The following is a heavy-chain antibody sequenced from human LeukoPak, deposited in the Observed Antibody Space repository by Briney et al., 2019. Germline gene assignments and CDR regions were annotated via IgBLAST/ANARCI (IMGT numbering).Heavy chain of an antibody. CDR1: GGTFSSYA. Sequence: ASVKASCKASGGTFSSYAISWVRQAPGQGLEWMGRIIPILGIANYAQKFQGRVTITADKSTSTAYMELSSLRSEDTAVYYCASSGGDIVVVPAAMPGNWFDPWGQGTLVTVSS. CDR2: IIPILGIA. J-gene: IGHJ5*02. CDR3: ASSGGDIVVVPAAMPGNWFDP. D-gene: IGHD2-2*01. V-gene: IGHV1-69*04.